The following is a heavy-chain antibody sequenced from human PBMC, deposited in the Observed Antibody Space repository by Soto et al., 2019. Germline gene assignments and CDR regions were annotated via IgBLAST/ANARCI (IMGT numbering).Heavy chain of an antibody. Sequence: GGSLRLSCAASGFTFSSYWMSWVRQAPGKGLEWVANIKQDGSEKYSVDSVKGRFTISRGNAKNSLYLQMNSLRAEDTAVYYCAREVDTAMVLFWFDPWGQGTLVTVSS. CDR3: AREVDTAMVLFWFDP. J-gene: IGHJ5*02. D-gene: IGHD5-18*01. V-gene: IGHV3-7*01. CDR1: GFTFSSYW. CDR2: IKQDGSEK.